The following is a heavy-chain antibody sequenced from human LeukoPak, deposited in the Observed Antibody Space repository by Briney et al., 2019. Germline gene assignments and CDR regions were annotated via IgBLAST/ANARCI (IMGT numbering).Heavy chain of an antibody. CDR1: VDSLSSGDYY. CDR3: ARGPYSFDSSGVFYI. D-gene: IGHD3-22*01. Sequence: SETLSLTCTDSVDSLSSGDYYWRWLRQPARRGLEWLGRMSINGSTNYNPSVKTRSTKPVNTPKNQFILKLTAVTAADAAVYVCARGPYSFDSSGVFYIGGRETMVTVS. V-gene: IGHV4-61*02. J-gene: IGHJ3*02. CDR2: MSINGST.